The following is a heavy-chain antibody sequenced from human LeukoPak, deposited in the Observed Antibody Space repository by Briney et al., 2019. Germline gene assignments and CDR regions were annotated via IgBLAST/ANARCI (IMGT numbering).Heavy chain of an antibody. J-gene: IGHJ4*02. CDR3: ATIKYYDNTQGGDYYDY. CDR1: GGSVSSRSCY. D-gene: IGHD3-16*01. Sequence: SETLSLTCTVSGGSVSSRSCYWGWIRQPPGKGLEWIGSLYYGGNTYYNPSLKSRVTISVDTPKNQFSLKLSSVTAADTAVYYCATIKYYDNTQGGDYYDYWGQGTLVTVSA. V-gene: IGHV4-39*01. CDR2: LYYGGNT.